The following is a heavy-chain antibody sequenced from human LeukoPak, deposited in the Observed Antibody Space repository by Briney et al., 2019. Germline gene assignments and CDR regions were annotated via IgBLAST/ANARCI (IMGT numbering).Heavy chain of an antibody. CDR3: ARNASSSPWFDP. CDR2: VYYIGTA. V-gene: IGHV4-61*08. CDR1: GGSVKSPDSY. Sequence: SETLSLTWIVSGGSVKSPDSYWSWLRQPPGKGLEWIGNVYYIGTASYNSSLKSRVTISVDTSKHQFPLEMTSVTAADPAVYFCARNASSSPWFDPGGQGPLVPVSS. D-gene: IGHD6-6*01. J-gene: IGHJ5*02.